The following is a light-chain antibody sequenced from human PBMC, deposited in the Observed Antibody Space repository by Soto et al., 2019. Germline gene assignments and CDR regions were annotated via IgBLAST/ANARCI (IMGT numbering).Light chain of an antibody. J-gene: IGKJ1*01. Sequence: EIVLTRSPGTLSLSPGERATLSCRASQSVSSSYLVWHQQKPGQAPRLLIYAASRRATGIPDRFSGSGSGTDFTLTISSLQSEDFAVYYCQQYNNWPVFGQGTKVDIK. CDR2: AAS. CDR1: QSVSSSY. V-gene: IGKV3-20*01. CDR3: QQYNNWPV.